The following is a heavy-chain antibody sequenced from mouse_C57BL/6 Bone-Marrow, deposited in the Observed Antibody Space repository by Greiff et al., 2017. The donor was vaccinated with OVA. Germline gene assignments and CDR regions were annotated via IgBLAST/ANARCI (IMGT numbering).Heavy chain of an antibody. CDR1: GYTFTSYW. J-gene: IGHJ3*01. V-gene: IGHV1-61*01. Sequence: QVQLQQPGAELVRPGSSVKLSCKASGYTFTSYWMDWVKQRPGQGLEWIGNIYPSDSETNYNQKFKDKATLTVDKSSSTAYMQLSSLTSEDSAVYYCARWTVDAYWGQGTLVTVSA. CDR3: ARWTVDAY. D-gene: IGHD1-1*01. CDR2: IYPSDSET.